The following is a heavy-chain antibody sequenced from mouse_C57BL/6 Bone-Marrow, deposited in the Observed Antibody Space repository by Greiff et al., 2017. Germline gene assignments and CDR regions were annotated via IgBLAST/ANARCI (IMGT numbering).Heavy chain of an antibody. CDR2: INPNNGGT. D-gene: IGHD3-2*02. CDR3: ARDGKATLLMDY. J-gene: IGHJ4*01. Sequence: EVKLMESGPELVKPGASVKIPCKASGYTFTDYNMDWVKQSHGKSLEWIGDINPNNGGTNYKQKFKGKATFTVDKSSSTAYMELRSLTSEDTAVYDCARDGKATLLMDYWGQGTSVTVSS. CDR1: GYTFTDYN. V-gene: IGHV1-18*01.